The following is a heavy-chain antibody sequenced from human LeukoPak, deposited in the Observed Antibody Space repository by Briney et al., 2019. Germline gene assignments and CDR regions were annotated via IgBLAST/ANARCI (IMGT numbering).Heavy chain of an antibody. V-gene: IGHV4-4*07. D-gene: IGHD6-13*01. CDR1: GGSTSSYY. J-gene: IGHJ4*02. CDR3: AGDGYRTTWYYY. CDR2: IYTNGRT. Sequence: SETLSLTCTASGGSTSSYYWSWIRQPAGKGLEWIGHIYTNGRTDYNPSLKSRVTISVDKAKNQFSLKLPSVTTADTAVYYCAGDGYRTTWYYYWGQGTPVTVSS.